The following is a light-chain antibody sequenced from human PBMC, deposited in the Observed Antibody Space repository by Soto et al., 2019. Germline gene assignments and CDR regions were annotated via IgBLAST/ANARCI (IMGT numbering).Light chain of an antibody. V-gene: IGLV2-8*01. Sequence: QSVLTQPPSASGSPGQSVTISCTGTRSDVGDYNYVSWYQQHPGKAPKLMIYEVSKRPSGVPDRFSGSKSGNTASLTVSGLQAEDEADYYCNSYAGSNNVVFGGGTQLTVL. J-gene: IGLJ2*01. CDR3: NSYAGSNNVV. CDR1: RSDVGDYNY. CDR2: EVS.